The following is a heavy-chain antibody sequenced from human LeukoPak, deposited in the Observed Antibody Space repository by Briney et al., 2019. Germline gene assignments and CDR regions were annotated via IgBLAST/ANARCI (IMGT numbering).Heavy chain of an antibody. CDR2: IVVGSGNT. D-gene: IGHD3-16*01. CDR3: AVGRGEILDY. V-gene: IGHV1-58*01. Sequence: GASVKVSCKASGFTFTSSAVQWVRQARGQRLEWIGWIVVGSGNTKYAQKFQERVTITRDMSTSTAYMELTSLRSEDTAVYYCAVGRGEILDYWGQGTLVTVPS. J-gene: IGHJ4*02. CDR1: GFTFTSSA.